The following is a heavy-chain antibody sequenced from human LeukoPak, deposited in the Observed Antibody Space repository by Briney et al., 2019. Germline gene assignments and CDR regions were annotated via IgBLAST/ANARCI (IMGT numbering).Heavy chain of an antibody. D-gene: IGHD4-11*01. V-gene: IGHV3-21*01. CDR2: ISSSSGYI. CDR1: GFTFSTYS. J-gene: IGHJ6*02. Sequence: GGSLRLSCAASGFTFSTYSMNWVRQAPGKGLEWVPSISSSSGYIYYADSVKGRFTISRDNAKNSLYLQMNSLRAEDTAVYYCARDKYSTYDDYYYYGMDVWGQGTTVTVSS. CDR3: ARDKYSTYDDYYYYGMDV.